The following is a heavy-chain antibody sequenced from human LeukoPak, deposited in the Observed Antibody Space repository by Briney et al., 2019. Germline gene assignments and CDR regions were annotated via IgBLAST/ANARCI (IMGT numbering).Heavy chain of an antibody. V-gene: IGHV4-34*01. CDR1: GGSFTAYD. D-gene: IGHD3-16*01. J-gene: IGHJ4*02. CDR3: ARYVPRGTIGPKTFDY. Sequence: PSETLSLTCAVYGGSFTAYDWSWIRQPPGKGLEWIGEINHSGSTNYNPSLKSRVTISVDTSKTQFSLRLRSVTAADTAMYYCARYVPRGTIGPKTFDYWGQGSLATVSS. CDR2: INHSGST.